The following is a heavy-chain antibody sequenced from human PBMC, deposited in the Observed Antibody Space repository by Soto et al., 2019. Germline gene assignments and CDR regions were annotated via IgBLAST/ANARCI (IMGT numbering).Heavy chain of an antibody. J-gene: IGHJ4*02. V-gene: IGHV1-69*13. D-gene: IGHD1-26*01. CDR1: GGTFSSYA. Sequence: SVKVSCKASGGTFSSYAISWVRQAPGQGLEWMGGIIPIFGTANYAQKFQGRVTITADESTSTAYMELSSLRSEDTAVYYCARGLYSGSYWFGYWGQGTLFTICS. CDR2: IIPIFGTA. CDR3: ARGLYSGSYWFGY.